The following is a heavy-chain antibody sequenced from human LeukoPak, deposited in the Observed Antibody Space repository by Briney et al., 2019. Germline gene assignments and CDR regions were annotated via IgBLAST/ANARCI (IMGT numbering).Heavy chain of an antibody. D-gene: IGHD2-21*02. CDR3: ARASFYCGGDCYIGY. J-gene: IGHJ4*02. CDR1: GGTFSSYA. V-gene: IGHV1-69*04. Sequence: ASVKVSCKASGGTFSSYAISWVRQAPGQGLEWMGRIIPILGIANYAQKFQGRVTITADKSTSTAYMELSSLRSEDTAVYYCARASFYCGGDCYIGYWGQGTLVTVSS. CDR2: IIPILGIA.